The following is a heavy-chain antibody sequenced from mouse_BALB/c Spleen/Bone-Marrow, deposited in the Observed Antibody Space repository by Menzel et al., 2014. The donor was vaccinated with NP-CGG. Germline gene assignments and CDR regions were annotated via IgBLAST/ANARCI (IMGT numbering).Heavy chain of an antibody. D-gene: IGHD3-1*01. J-gene: IGHJ4*01. CDR1: GYTFSSYW. CDR3: ATARATSYYGMDC. CDR2: ILPGSGSN. V-gene: IGHV1-9*01. Sequence: QVQLKESGAELMKPGASVKISCKATGYTFSSYWIEWVKQRPGHGLEWIGEILPGSGSNKYNEKFKGKATFTADTSSNTAYMQLSSLTSEDSAVYYCATARATSYYGMDCWGQGTSVTVSS.